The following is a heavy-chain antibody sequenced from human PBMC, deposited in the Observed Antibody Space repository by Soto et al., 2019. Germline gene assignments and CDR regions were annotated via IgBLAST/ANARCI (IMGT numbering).Heavy chain of an antibody. Sequence: ASVKVSCKASGYTFTSYDINWVRQATGQGLEWMGWVNPNSGNTGYAQKFQGRVTMTRNTSISTAYMELSSLRSEDTAVYYCARAEYDILTGYYPTDAFDIWGQGTMVTVSS. CDR3: ARAEYDILTGYYPTDAFDI. CDR2: VNPNSGNT. CDR1: GYTFTSYD. D-gene: IGHD3-9*01. J-gene: IGHJ3*02. V-gene: IGHV1-8*01.